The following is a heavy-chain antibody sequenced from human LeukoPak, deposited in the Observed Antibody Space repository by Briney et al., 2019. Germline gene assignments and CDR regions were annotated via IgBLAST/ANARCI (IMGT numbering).Heavy chain of an antibody. Sequence: GASVKVSCKASGYTFTAYYMHWVRQAPGQGLEWMGWINPNSGVTNYAQQFQGRVTMTRDTSISTAYMELSRLRSDDTAVYYCASLGDSSGFYYVASWGQGTLVTVSS. J-gene: IGHJ4*02. CDR2: INPNSGVT. V-gene: IGHV1-2*02. CDR1: GYTFTAYY. D-gene: IGHD3-22*01. CDR3: ASLGDSSGFYYVAS.